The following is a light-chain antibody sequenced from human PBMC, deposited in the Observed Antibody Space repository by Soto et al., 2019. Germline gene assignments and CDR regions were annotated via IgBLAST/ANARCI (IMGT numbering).Light chain of an antibody. CDR3: QQYGSSPRT. CDR1: QSVSTTS. J-gene: IGKJ1*01. CDR2: GAS. Sequence: EIVLTHSPGTLSLSPGERATLSCRASQSVSTTSLAWYQQKPGQAPSLLIYGASNRAPGIPDRFSGSGSGTDFTLTITRLEPEDFAVYSCQQYGSSPRTFGQGTKVDIK. V-gene: IGKV3-20*01.